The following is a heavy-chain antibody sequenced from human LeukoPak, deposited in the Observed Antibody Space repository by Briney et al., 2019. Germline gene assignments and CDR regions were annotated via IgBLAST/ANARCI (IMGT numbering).Heavy chain of an antibody. Sequence: ASVKVSCKASGYTFTGYYMHWVRQAPGQGLEWMGWINPNSGGTNYAQKFQGRVTMTRDTSISTAYMELSRLRSDDTAVYYCARGGRGVRGGEDYFDYWGREPWSPSPQ. V-gene: IGHV1-2*02. CDR1: GYTFTGYY. CDR3: ARGGRGVRGGEDYFDY. D-gene: IGHD3-10*01. CDR2: INPNSGGT. J-gene: IGHJ4*02.